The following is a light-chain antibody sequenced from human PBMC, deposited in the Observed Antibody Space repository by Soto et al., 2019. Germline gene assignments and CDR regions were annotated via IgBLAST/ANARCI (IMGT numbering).Light chain of an antibody. J-gene: IGKJ3*01. CDR2: AAY. V-gene: IGKV1-39*01. CDR1: QSIRNY. Sequence: DIQMTQSPSSLSASVGDRVTITCRASQSIRNYLNWYQQKPGKAPKLLIYAAYSLQSWVPSRFSGSGSGTDFTLTISSLQPEDIATYYCQQSYSIPFTFGTGTTVDIK. CDR3: QQSYSIPFT.